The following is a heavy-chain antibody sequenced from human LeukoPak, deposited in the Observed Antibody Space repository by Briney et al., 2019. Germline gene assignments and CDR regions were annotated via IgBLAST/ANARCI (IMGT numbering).Heavy chain of an antibody. J-gene: IGHJ4*02. CDR1: GFTFSNYG. CDR2: ISGSGGST. V-gene: IGHV3-23*01. D-gene: IGHD4-17*01. CDR3: AKDLTSGDYVT. Sequence: GGSLRLSCAASGFTFSNYGMNWVRQAPGKGLEWVSAISGSGGSTYYADSVKGRFTISRDNSKNTLYLQMNSLRAEDTAVYYCAKDLTSGDYVTWGQGTLVTVSS.